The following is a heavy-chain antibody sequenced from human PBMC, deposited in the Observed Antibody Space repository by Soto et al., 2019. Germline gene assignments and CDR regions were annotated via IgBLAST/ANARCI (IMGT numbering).Heavy chain of an antibody. V-gene: IGHV4-59*01. J-gene: IGHJ4*02. CDR1: GGSISSYY. CDR2: IYYSGST. Sequence: PSETLSLTCTVSGGSISSYYWSWIRQPPGKGLEWIGYIYYSGSTNYNPSLKSRVTISVDTSKNQFSLKLSSVTAADTAVYYCARSEQYSSGWYRYWGQGTLVTVSS. CDR3: ARSEQYSSGWYRY. D-gene: IGHD6-19*01.